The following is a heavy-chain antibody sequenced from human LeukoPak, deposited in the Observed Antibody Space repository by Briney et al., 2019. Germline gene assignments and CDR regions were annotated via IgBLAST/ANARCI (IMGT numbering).Heavy chain of an antibody. J-gene: IGHJ4*02. CDR1: GGSISSSSYY. V-gene: IGHV4-39*07. D-gene: IGHD4-11*01. Sequence: SETLSLTCTVSGGSISSSSYYWGWIRQPPGKGLEWIGSIYYSGSTYYNPSLKSRVTISVDTSKNQFSLKLSSVTAADTAVYYCARDTTMTTGYYYFDYWGQGTLVTVSS. CDR2: IYYSGST. CDR3: ARDTTMTTGYYYFDY.